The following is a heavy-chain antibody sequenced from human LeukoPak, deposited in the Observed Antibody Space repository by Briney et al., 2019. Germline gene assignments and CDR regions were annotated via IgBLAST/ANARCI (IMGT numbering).Heavy chain of an antibody. D-gene: IGHD3-3*01. CDR1: GYTFTGYY. CDR3: ATHFWSGPPDYYYYMDV. Sequence: ASVKVSCKASGYTFTGYYMHWVRQAPGQGLEWMGWINPNSGGTNYAQKFQGRVTMTRDTSISTAYMELSRLRSDDTAVYYCATHFWSGPPDYYYYMDVWGKGTTVTVSS. V-gene: IGHV1-2*02. J-gene: IGHJ6*03. CDR2: INPNSGGT.